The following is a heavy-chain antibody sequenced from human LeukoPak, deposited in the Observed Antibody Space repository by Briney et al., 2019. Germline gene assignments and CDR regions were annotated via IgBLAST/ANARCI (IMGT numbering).Heavy chain of an antibody. J-gene: IGHJ4*02. V-gene: IGHV3-21*01. D-gene: IGHD1-26*01. Sequence: GALRLSCAASGFTFSSYSMNWVRQAPGKGLEWVSSISSSSSYIYYADSVKGRFTISRDNAKNSLYLQMNSLRAEDTAVYYCARNSGSYVSYYFDFWGQGTLVTVSS. CDR3: ARNSGSYVSYYFDF. CDR1: GFTFSSYS. CDR2: ISSSSSYI.